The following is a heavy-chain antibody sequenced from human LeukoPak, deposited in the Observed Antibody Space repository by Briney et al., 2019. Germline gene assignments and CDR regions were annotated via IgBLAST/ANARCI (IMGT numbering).Heavy chain of an antibody. CDR2: ISSSGSTI. J-gene: IGHJ4*02. CDR1: GFTFSDYY. V-gene: IGHV3-11*04. D-gene: IGHD5-18*01. CDR3: ASGGGYLVDY. Sequence: GGSLRLSCAASGFTFSDYYMSWIRQAPGKGLEWVSYISSSGSTIYYADSVKGRFTISRDDAKKSLYLEMNNLRADDTAVYYCASGGGYLVDYWGQGTLVTVSS.